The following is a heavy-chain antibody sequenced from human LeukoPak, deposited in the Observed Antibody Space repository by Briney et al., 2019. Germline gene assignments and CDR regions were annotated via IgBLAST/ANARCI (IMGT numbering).Heavy chain of an antibody. V-gene: IGHV5-51*01. J-gene: IGHJ4*02. Sequence: GASLKIPCKGSGSSFTSYWIGWVRQMPGKGLEWMGIIYPGDSDTRYSPSFQGQVTISADKSISTAYLQWSSLKASDTAMYYCARRDETLGYCSSTSCYSQAVDYWGQGTLVTVSS. CDR2: IYPGDSDT. CDR3: ARRDETLGYCSSTSCYSQAVDY. CDR1: GSSFTSYW. D-gene: IGHD2-2*01.